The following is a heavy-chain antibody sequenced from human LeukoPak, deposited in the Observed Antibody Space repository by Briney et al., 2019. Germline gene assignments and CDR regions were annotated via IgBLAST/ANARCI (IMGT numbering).Heavy chain of an antibody. Sequence: GGSLRLSCAASGFTFSSYAMSWVRQAPGKGLEWVSAISGSGGSTYYADSVKGRFTISRDNSKNTLYLQMNSLRAEDTAVYYCAKESQFLEWSVTNFDYWGQGTLVTVSS. CDR2: ISGSGGST. J-gene: IGHJ4*02. V-gene: IGHV3-23*01. CDR3: AKESQFLEWSVTNFDY. CDR1: GFTFSSYA. D-gene: IGHD3-3*01.